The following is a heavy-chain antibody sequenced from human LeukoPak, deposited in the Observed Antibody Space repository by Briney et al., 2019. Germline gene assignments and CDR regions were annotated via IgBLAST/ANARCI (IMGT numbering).Heavy chain of an antibody. CDR2: ISGSGDNT. Sequence: PGGSLRLSCAASGFTFSSYAMSWVRQAPGKGLEWVSGISGSGDNTYYADSVKGRFTISRDNSKNTLYVQVNSLGTEDTAAYYCAKGSYYDSRGSFYFDYWGQGTLVTVSS. J-gene: IGHJ4*02. CDR1: GFTFSSYA. D-gene: IGHD3-22*01. V-gene: IGHV3-23*01. CDR3: AKGSYYDSRGSFYFDY.